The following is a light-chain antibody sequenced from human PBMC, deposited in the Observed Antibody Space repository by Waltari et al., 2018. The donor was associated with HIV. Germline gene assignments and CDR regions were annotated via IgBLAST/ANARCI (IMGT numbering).Light chain of an antibody. CDR3: AVWDDSLTGVV. V-gene: IGLV1-47*01. Sequence: QSVVTQSPSASGAPGQRVTISCSGRSSNVGNNYVYWFRQLPGTAPKLLIYRNNQRTSGVPDRFFGSKSGTSASLAISGLRSEDEADYYCAVWDDSLTGVVFGGGTRLTVL. CDR2: RNN. J-gene: IGLJ2*01. CDR1: SSNVGNNY.